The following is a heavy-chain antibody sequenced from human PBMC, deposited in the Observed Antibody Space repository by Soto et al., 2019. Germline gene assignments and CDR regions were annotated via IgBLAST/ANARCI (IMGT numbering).Heavy chain of an antibody. Sequence: GGSLRLSCAASGFTFSSYAMSWVRQAPGKXLEWVSAISGSGGSTYYADSVKGRFTISRDNSKNTLYLQMNSLRAEDTAVYYCAIDIVVVPAALGGDPAFDIWGQGPMVTVSS. CDR3: AIDIVVVPAALGGDPAFDI. CDR2: ISGSGGST. D-gene: IGHD2-2*01. CDR1: GFTFSSYA. V-gene: IGHV3-23*01. J-gene: IGHJ3*02.